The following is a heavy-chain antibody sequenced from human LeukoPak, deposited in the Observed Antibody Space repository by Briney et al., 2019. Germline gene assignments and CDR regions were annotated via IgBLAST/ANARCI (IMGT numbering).Heavy chain of an antibody. J-gene: IGHJ4*02. CDR1: GGSITNYF. CDR2: IYYNGST. Sequence: SETLSLTCTVSGGSITNYFWSWIRQPPGKGLEWIGFIYYNGSTNYNPSLKSRVSVSLDTSKNQFSLKLNSVTAADTAVYYCAKDRGDLHNSGYFVYWGQGNLVTVSS. V-gene: IGHV4-59*12. CDR3: AKDRGDLHNSGYFVY. D-gene: IGHD3-10*01.